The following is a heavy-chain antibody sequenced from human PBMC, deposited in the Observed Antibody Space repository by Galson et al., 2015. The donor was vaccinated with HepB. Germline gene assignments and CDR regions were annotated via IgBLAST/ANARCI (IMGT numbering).Heavy chain of an antibody. J-gene: IGHJ3*02. CDR1: GGTFSSYT. CDR2: INPNSGGT. V-gene: IGHV1-2*02. Sequence: SVKVSCKASGGTFSSYTISWVRQAPGQGLEWMGRINPNSGGTNYAQKFQGRVTMTRDTSISTAYMELSRLRSDDTAVYYCARDRVDTAMVTLPNDAFDIWGQGTMVTVSS. D-gene: IGHD5-18*01. CDR3: ARDRVDTAMVTLPNDAFDI.